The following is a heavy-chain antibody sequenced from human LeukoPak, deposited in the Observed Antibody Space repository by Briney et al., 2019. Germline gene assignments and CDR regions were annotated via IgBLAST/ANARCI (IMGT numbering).Heavy chain of an antibody. CDR3: ARNPHYYDSSGHFDY. D-gene: IGHD3-22*01. Sequence: SGGSLRLSCAASRFTFSSYSMNWVRQAPGKGLEWVSSISSTSSYIYYADSVKGRFTISRDTAKNSLYLQMNSLRAEDTAVYYCARNPHYYDSSGHFDYWGQGTLVTVSS. CDR1: RFTFSSYS. CDR2: ISSTSSYI. V-gene: IGHV3-21*01. J-gene: IGHJ4*02.